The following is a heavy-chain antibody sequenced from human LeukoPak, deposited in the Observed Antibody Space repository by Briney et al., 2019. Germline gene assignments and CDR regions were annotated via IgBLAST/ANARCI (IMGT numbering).Heavy chain of an antibody. CDR3: ARDSSYVDS. J-gene: IGHJ5*01. CDR1: GFTFSSNA. V-gene: IGHV3-23*01. Sequence: GGSLRLSCAASGFTFSSNAMGWVRQAPGKGLEWVSAISASGGSTYYADSVKGRFTISRDNSKNTLYLQMNSLRAEDTAVYYCARDSSYVDSWGQGTLVTVSS. CDR2: ISASGGST. D-gene: IGHD3-16*01.